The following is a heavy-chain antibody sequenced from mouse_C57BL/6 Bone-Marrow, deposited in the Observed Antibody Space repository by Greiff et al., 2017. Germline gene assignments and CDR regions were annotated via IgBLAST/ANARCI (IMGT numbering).Heavy chain of an antibody. Sequence: VQLQQPGAELVMPGASVKLSCKASGYTFTSYWMHWVKQRPGQGLEWIGEIDPSDSYTNYNQKFKGKSTLTVDKSSSTAYMQLSSLTSEVSAVYYCATLFYFDYWGQGTTLTVSS. CDR1: GYTFTSYW. CDR3: ATLFYFDY. V-gene: IGHV1-69*01. J-gene: IGHJ2*01. D-gene: IGHD1-1*01. CDR2: IDPSDSYT.